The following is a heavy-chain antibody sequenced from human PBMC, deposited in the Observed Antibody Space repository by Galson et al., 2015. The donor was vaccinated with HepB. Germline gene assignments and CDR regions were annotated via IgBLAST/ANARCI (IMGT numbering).Heavy chain of an antibody. D-gene: IGHD4-17*01. J-gene: IGHJ4*02. CDR3: ARGGDYGDSEPTTFDY. CDR1: GGTFSSYA. CDR2: IIPIFGTA. V-gene: IGHV1-69*13. Sequence: SVKVSCKASGGTFSSYAISWVRQAPGQGLEWMGAIIPIFGTANYAQKFQGRVTITADESTSTAYMELSSLRSEDTAVYYCARGGDYGDSEPTTFDYWGQGTLVTVSS.